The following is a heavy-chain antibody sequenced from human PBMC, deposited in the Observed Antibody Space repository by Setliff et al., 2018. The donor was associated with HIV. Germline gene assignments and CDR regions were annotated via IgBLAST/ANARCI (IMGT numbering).Heavy chain of an antibody. J-gene: IGHJ6*03. CDR2: IRSKTYGGTA. CDR1: GFTFGDYA. D-gene: IGHD6-13*01. V-gene: IGHV3-49*04. CDR3: TRASSWYYYMDV. Sequence: GGSLRLSCTASGFTFGDYAVTWVRQAPGKGLEWVGFIRSKTYGGTADYAASVKGRFTISREDSESIAYLQMSSLKTEDTAMYYCTRASSWYYYMDVWGKGTTVTVSS.